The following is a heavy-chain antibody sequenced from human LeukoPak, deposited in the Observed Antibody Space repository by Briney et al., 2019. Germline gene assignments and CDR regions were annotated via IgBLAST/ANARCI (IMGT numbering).Heavy chain of an antibody. D-gene: IGHD3-10*01. Sequence: PSETLSLTCTVSGGSISSYYWSWIRQPPGKGLEWIGYIYYSGSTNYNPSLKSRVTISVDTSKNQFSLKLSSVTAADTAVYYCARVLAVRGVGDAFDIWGQGTMVTVSS. J-gene: IGHJ3*02. CDR3: ARVLAVRGVGDAFDI. CDR1: GGSISSYY. CDR2: IYYSGST. V-gene: IGHV4-59*01.